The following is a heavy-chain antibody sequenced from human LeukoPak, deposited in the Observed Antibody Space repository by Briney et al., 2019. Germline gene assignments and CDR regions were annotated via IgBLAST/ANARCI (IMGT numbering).Heavy chain of an antibody. D-gene: IGHD4-23*01. J-gene: IGHJ4*02. V-gene: IGHV4-30-4*08. CDR2: IYYSGST. CDR1: GGSISSGDYY. Sequence: PSETLSLTCTVSGGSISSGDYYWSWIRQPPGKGLKWIGYIYYSGSTYYNPSLKSRVTISVDTSKNQFSLKLSSVSAADTAVYYCAKGTVVRLFDYWGQGTLVTVSS. CDR3: AKGTVVRLFDY.